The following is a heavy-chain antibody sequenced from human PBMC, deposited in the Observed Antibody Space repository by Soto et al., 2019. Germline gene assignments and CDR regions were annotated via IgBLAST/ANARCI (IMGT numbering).Heavy chain of an antibody. D-gene: IGHD6-19*01. CDR3: AVKPSVAATGGVSDY. Sequence: PGESLKISCKGSGYSFPNYWIGWVRQMPGKGLEWMGIIYPGDSDTRYSPSFQGQVTISADKSISTAYLQWDSLKASDTAMYYCAVKPSVAATGGVSDYWGRGTLVTVSS. CDR1: GYSFPNYW. J-gene: IGHJ4*01. CDR2: IYPGDSDT. V-gene: IGHV5-51*01.